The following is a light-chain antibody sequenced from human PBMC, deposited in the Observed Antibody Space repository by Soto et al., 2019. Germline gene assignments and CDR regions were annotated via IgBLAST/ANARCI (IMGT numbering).Light chain of an antibody. J-gene: IGLJ1*01. CDR2: RND. CDR1: SSSIGSNF. CDR3: VAWDDSLSAYV. Sequence: QSVLTQSPSPSGTPGQRVTTSCSGSSSSIGSNFVYWYQQLPGTAPKLLIYRNDQRPSGVPDRFSGSKSGTSASLAISGLRSEDEADYYCVAWDDSLSAYVFGTGTKLTVL. V-gene: IGLV1-47*01.